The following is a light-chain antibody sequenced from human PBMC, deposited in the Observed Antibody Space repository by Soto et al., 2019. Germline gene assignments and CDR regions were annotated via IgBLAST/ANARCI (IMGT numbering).Light chain of an antibody. V-gene: IGLV2-11*01. Sequence: QSALTQPRSVSGSPGQSVTISCTGTSSDVGGYNYVSWYQQHPGKAPKLMIYDVSKRPSGVPDRFSGSKSGNTASLTISGLQAEDEAYYYCCSYAGSYTYGFGPGTKLTVL. CDR1: SSDVGGYNY. CDR3: CSYAGSYTYG. J-gene: IGLJ1*01. CDR2: DVS.